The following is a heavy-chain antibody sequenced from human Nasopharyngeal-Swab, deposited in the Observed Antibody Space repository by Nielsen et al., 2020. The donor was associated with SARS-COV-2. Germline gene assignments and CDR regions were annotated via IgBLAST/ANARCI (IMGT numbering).Heavy chain of an antibody. Sequence: GGSLRLSCAASGFTFDDYAMHWVRQAPGKGLDWVSGISWNSGSIGYADSVKGRFTISRDNAKNSLYLQMNSLRAEDTALYYCAKDGQRLLYYYAMDVWGQGTTVTVSS. D-gene: IGHD1-1*01. V-gene: IGHV3-9*01. CDR2: ISWNSGSI. CDR1: GFTFDDYA. J-gene: IGHJ6*02. CDR3: AKDGQRLLYYYAMDV.